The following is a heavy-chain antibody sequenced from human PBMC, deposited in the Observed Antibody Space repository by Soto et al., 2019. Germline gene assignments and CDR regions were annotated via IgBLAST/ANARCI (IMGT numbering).Heavy chain of an antibody. J-gene: IGHJ4*02. CDR3: ARNLDH. V-gene: IGHV4-4*02. Sequence: QVHLQESGPGLVKPSETLSLTCTVSGGSITSDYWWSWVRQSPGRGLEWIGEIYEGGYTNQNPSLKSRLTISINKSKNQVSLTLNSVTAADTAVYYCARNLDHWGQGTLVTVSS. CDR1: GGSITSDYW. CDR2: IYEGGYT.